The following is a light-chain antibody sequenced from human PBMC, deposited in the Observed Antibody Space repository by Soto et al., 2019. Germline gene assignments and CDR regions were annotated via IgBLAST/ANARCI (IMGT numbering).Light chain of an antibody. J-gene: IGKJ3*01. CDR3: QQSYSTLWGFT. CDR1: QSISSY. Sequence: DIQMTQSPSSLSASVGDRVTITCRASQSISSYLNWYQQKPGKAPKLLIYAASSLQSGVPSRFSGSGSGTDFSLTISSLQHEDFATYYCQQSYSTLWGFTFCPGTKVDIK. V-gene: IGKV1-39*01. CDR2: AAS.